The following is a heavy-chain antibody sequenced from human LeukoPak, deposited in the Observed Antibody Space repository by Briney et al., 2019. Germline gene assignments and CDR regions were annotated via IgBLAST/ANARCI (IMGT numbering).Heavy chain of an antibody. J-gene: IGHJ3*01. V-gene: IGHV3-33*01. CDR3: ARAQDYDNSGYVDGFDS. D-gene: IGHD3-22*01. Sequence: GGSLRLSCAASGFAFSTYGMHWVRQAPGKGLEWVAVIWYDGSIKYFADSVKGRFTISRDNSKDTLFLQISNLRAEDTAVYYCARAQDYDNSGYVDGFDSWGQGTMVTVSS. CDR2: IWYDGSIK. CDR1: GFAFSTYG.